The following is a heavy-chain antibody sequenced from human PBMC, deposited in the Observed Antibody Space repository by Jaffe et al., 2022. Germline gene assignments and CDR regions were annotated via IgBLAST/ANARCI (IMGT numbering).Heavy chain of an antibody. D-gene: IGHD6-19*01. CDR1: GYSISSGYY. CDR2: IYHSGST. V-gene: IGHV4-38-2*02. Sequence: QVQLQESGPGLVKPSETLSLTCAVSGYSISSGYYWGWIRQPPGKGLEWIGSIYHSGSTYYNPSLKSRVTISVDTSKNQFSLKLSSVTAADTAVYYCARDHLAVAGPWGQGTLVTVSS. J-gene: IGHJ5*02. CDR3: ARDHLAVAGP.